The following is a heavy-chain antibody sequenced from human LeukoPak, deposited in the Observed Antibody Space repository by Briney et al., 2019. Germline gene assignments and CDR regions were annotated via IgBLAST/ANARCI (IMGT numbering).Heavy chain of an antibody. V-gene: IGHV4-39*01. CDR1: GVSIISSNFH. Sequence: SETLSLTCTVSGVSIISSNFHWGWIRQPPGKGLEWIGNVYYPGSTYYNPSLTTRVTISVDTSKSQFSLKLSSVTAADTAVYYCARHRIAAAAMGYWGQGTLVTVSS. CDR3: ARHRIAAAAMGY. D-gene: IGHD6-13*01. CDR2: VYYPGST. J-gene: IGHJ4*02.